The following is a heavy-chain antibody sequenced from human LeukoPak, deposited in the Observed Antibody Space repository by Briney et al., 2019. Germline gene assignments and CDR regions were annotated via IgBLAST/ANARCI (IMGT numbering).Heavy chain of an antibody. Sequence: GGSLRLSCAASGFTFSSYAMSWVRQAPGKGLEWGSAISGRGGTTYYADSVKGRFTLSRDNSKNTVSLQMNSLRAEDTAVYYCAKVRGAVAITFLDYWGQGTLVTVSS. CDR1: GFTFSSYA. J-gene: IGHJ4*02. V-gene: IGHV3-23*01. D-gene: IGHD3-22*01. CDR2: ISGRGGTT. CDR3: AKVRGAVAITFLDY.